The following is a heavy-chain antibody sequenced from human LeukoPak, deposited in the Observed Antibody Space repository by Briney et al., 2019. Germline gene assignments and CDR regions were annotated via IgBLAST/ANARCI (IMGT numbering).Heavy chain of an antibody. D-gene: IGHD3-22*01. V-gene: IGHV4-38-2*01. CDR1: SYSINSNYY. J-gene: IGHJ2*01. CDR3: ARQDYYDSGAWYFDL. Sequence: SETLSLTCSVSSYSINSNYYWGWIRQSPGKGLEWIGSIYHTGSTYYNPSLKSRVTISEDKSKNQFSLKLTSVTAADTAVYYCARQDYYDSGAWYFDLWGRGTLVTVSS. CDR2: IYHTGST.